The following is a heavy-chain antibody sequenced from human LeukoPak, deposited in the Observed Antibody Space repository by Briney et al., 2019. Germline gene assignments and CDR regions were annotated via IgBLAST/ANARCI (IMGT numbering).Heavy chain of an antibody. J-gene: IGHJ6*03. Sequence: SGPTLAKPTQPLTLTCTFSGFALSTSGGGVGWIGQPPGNALESLALIYLNDNKRYTPYIKRRLTIAKDTPKNQVVLTMTNMDPVDTATYFCAHKPYYYYYYMDVWGEGTTVTVSS. V-gene: IGHV2-5*01. CDR1: GFALSTSGGG. CDR2: IYLNDNK. CDR3: AHKPYYYYYYMDV.